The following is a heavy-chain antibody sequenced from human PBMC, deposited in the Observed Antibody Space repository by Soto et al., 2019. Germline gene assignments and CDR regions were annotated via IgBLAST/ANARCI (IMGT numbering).Heavy chain of an antibody. V-gene: IGHV3-21*01. J-gene: IGHJ4*02. D-gene: IGHD3-22*01. CDR3: TRDPVPDSSGYFPFDY. Sequence: EVQLVESGGGLVKPGGSLRLSCAASGFGFSTYSMNWVRQAPGKGLEWVASISTTNSYIYYADSVRGRFTISRDNAKNSLFLQMNSLRAEETAVYYCTRDPVPDSSGYFPFDYWGQGTLVTVSS. CDR2: ISTTNSYI. CDR1: GFGFSTYS.